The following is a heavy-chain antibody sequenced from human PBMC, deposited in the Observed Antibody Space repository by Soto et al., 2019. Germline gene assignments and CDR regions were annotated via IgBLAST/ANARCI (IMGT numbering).Heavy chain of an antibody. V-gene: IGHV3-9*01. J-gene: IGHJ4*02. CDR2: ISWNSGSI. CDR1: GFTFDDYA. D-gene: IGHD6-6*01. Sequence: EVQLVESGGGLVQPGRSLRLSCAASGFTFDDYAMHWVRQAPGKGLEWVSGISWNSGSIGYADSVKGRFTISRDNAKNSLYLQMNSLRAEDTALYYCAKDMDPVGSSFFDYWGQGTLVTVSS. CDR3: AKDMDPVGSSFFDY.